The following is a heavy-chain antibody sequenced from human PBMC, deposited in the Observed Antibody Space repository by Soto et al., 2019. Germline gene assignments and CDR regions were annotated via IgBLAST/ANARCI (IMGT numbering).Heavy chain of an antibody. CDR2: IASGGST. CDR1: GYTFSKYD. V-gene: IGHV3-23*01. J-gene: IGHJ4*02. D-gene: IGHD1-26*01. Sequence: EVQVLESGGALVQPGGSLRLSCVVSGYTFSKYDMSWVRQAPGKGLEWVSAIASGGSTFYAASVEGRFTISRDNSKNTLCLQINSLRAEDMAISYCVSHYPAVRDYWGQGTLVTVSS. CDR3: VSHYPAVRDY.